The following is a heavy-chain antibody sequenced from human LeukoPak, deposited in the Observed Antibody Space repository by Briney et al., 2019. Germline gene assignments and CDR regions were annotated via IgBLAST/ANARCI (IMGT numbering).Heavy chain of an antibody. Sequence: GASVKVSCKASGYTFTSYGISWVRQAPGQGLEWMGWISAYNGNTNYAQKLQGRVTMITDTSTSTAYMELRSLRSDDTAVYYCARVESRYDYVWGSYRYTEDYWGQGTLVTVSS. V-gene: IGHV1-18*01. CDR2: ISAYNGNT. CDR1: GYTFTSYG. D-gene: IGHD3-16*02. CDR3: ARVESRYDYVWGSYRYTEDY. J-gene: IGHJ4*02.